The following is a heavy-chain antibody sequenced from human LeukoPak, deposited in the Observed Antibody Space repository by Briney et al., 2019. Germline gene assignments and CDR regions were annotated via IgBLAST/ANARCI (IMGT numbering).Heavy chain of an antibody. CDR3: ARDQAMGPLPFDY. Sequence: GASVKVSCKASGYTFTSYYMHWVRQAPGQGLEWMGIINPSGGSTSYAQKFQGRVTMTRDTSTSTVYMELSRLRSDDTAVYYCARDQAMGPLPFDYWGQGTLVTVSS. D-gene: IGHD5-18*01. J-gene: IGHJ4*02. CDR1: GYTFTSYY. CDR2: INPSGGST. V-gene: IGHV1-46*01.